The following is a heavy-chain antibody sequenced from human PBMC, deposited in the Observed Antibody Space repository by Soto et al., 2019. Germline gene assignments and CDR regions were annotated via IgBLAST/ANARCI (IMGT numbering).Heavy chain of an antibody. J-gene: IGHJ4*02. D-gene: IGHD3-10*02. CDR2: IYYSGST. CDR1: GGSISSSSYY. CDR3: VLGDSPTD. V-gene: IGHV4-39*01. Sequence: SETLSLTCTVSGGSISSSSYYWGWIRQPPGKGLEWIGSIYYSGSTYYNPSLKSRVTISVDTSKNQFSLKLSSVTAADTAVYYCVLGDSPTDWGQGTLVTVSS.